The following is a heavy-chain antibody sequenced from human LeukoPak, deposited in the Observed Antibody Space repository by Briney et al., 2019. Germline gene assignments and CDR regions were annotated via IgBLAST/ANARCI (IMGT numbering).Heavy chain of an antibody. J-gene: IGHJ4*02. Sequence: GGSLRLSCAASGFTFSDYYMSWIRQAPGKGLEWVSAISGSGGSTYYADSVKGRFTISRDNSKNTLYLQMNSLRAEDTAVYYCANGHLFDYWGQGTLVTVSS. CDR3: ANGHLFDY. V-gene: IGHV3-23*01. CDR2: ISGSGGST. CDR1: GFTFSDYY.